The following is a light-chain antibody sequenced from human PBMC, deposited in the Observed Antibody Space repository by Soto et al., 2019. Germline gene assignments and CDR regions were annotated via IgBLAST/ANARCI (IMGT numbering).Light chain of an antibody. J-gene: IGLJ3*02. V-gene: IGLV5-45*03. CDR1: SGINIGTYR. CDR2: YKSDSDY. Sequence: QSVLTQPSSLSASPGASASLTCTLGSGINIGTYRIYWYQQKPGSPPQYLLRYKSDSDYQQGSGVPSRFSGSKDASANAGILFISGLQSEDEADYYCMIWHSSAWVFGGGTKLTVL. CDR3: MIWHSSAWV.